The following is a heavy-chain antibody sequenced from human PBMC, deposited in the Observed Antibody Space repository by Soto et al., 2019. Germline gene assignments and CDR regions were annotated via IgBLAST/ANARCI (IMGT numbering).Heavy chain of an antibody. CDR3: ARTRADYYDSSGYPPDAFDI. J-gene: IGHJ3*02. V-gene: IGHV1-8*01. Sequence: ASVKVSCKAAGYSFTRYDINWVRQDTGQGLEWMGWMNPNSGNTGYAQKFQGRVTMTRNTSISTAYMELSSLRSEDTAVYYCARTRADYYDSSGYPPDAFDIWGQGTMVTVSS. D-gene: IGHD3-22*01. CDR1: GYSFTRYD. CDR2: MNPNSGNT.